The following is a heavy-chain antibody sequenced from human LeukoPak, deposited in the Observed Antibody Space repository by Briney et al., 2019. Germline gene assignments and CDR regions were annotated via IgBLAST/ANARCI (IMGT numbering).Heavy chain of an antibody. V-gene: IGHV1-18*01. CDR3: TTPGEIAARYYYYYMDV. Sequence: ASVKVSCKASGYTFTSYAMHWVRQAPGQRLEWMGWISAYNGNTNYAQKLQGRVTMTTDTSTSTAYMELRSLRSDDTAVYYCTTPGEIAARYYYYYMDVWGKGTTVTVSS. J-gene: IGHJ6*03. CDR2: ISAYNGNT. CDR1: GYTFTSYA. D-gene: IGHD6-6*01.